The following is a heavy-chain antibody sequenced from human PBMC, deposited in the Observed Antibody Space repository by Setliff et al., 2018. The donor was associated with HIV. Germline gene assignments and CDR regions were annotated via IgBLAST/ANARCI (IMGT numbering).Heavy chain of an antibody. CDR3: ARDLSGYSDF. Sequence: PGGSLRLSCAASGFTFSTYWMSWVRQAPGEGLVWVSRTNEDGSTTNYADSVKGRFTISRDNARNTLYLHMSSLRVEDTAVYYCARDLSGYSDFWGQGTLVTVSS. V-gene: IGHV3-74*01. J-gene: IGHJ4*02. CDR2: TNEDGSTT. CDR1: GFTFSTYW. D-gene: IGHD3-22*01.